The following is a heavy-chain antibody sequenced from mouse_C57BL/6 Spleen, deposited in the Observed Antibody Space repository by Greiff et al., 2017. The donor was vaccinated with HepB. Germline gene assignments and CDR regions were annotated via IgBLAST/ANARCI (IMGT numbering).Heavy chain of an antibody. Sequence: VQLQQPGAELVRPGSSVKLSCKASGYTFTSYWMHWVKQRPIQGLEWIGNIDPSDSETHYNQKFKDKATLTVDKSSSTAYMQLSSLTSEDSAVYYCARGLYGYDGEYYYAMDDWGQGTSVTVSS. J-gene: IGHJ4*01. CDR3: ARGLYGYDGEYYYAMDD. CDR2: IDPSDSET. V-gene: IGHV1-52*01. CDR1: GYTFTSYW. D-gene: IGHD2-2*01.